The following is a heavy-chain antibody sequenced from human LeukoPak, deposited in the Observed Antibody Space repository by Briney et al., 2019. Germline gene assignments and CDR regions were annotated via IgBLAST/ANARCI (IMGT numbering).Heavy chain of an antibody. CDR2: VNHDGST. D-gene: IGHD1-1*01. Sequence: SETLSRTCAVYGGSFSGYYWSWIRQPPGKGLEWIGEVNHDGSTNYNPSLKSRVIISVDTSKNQFSLKLTSVTAVDTAVYYCARKNVGSWQTLDYWDQGTLITVSS. CDR3: ARKNVGSWQTLDY. J-gene: IGHJ4*02. V-gene: IGHV4-34*01. CDR1: GGSFSGYY.